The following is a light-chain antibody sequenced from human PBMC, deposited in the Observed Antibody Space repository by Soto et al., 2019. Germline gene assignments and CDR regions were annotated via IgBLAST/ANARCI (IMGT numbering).Light chain of an antibody. J-gene: IGLJ2*01. CDR3: AAWDDSLSGHVV. V-gene: IGLV1-47*02. CDR1: SSNIGSNY. Sequence: QSVLTQPPSASGTPGQTVTISCSGSSSNIGSNYVYWYQQLPGTAPKLLIYSNNHRPSGVPDRFSGSKSGTSASLAISGLRSEDEADYYCAAWDDSLSGHVVFGGGTKLTVL. CDR2: SNN.